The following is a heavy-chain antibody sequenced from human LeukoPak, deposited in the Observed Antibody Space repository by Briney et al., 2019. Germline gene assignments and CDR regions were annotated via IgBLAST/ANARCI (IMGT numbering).Heavy chain of an antibody. D-gene: IGHD4-17*01. J-gene: IGHJ5*02. Sequence: SETLSLTCSASGTSMDYFYLAWLRQAAGKGLEWIGRIYSSGSTNYSPSLKSRVAMSVDTSKSQFYLRLTSVTAADTAFYYCARITATTEGPFDPWGQGILVTVSS. CDR1: GTSMDYFY. CDR2: IYSSGST. CDR3: ARITATTEGPFDP. V-gene: IGHV4-4*07.